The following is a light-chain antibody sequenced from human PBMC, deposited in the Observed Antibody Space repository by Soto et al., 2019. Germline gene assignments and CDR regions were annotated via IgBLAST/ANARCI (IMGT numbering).Light chain of an antibody. J-gene: IGLJ2*01. CDR1: SSDVGAYNY. V-gene: IGLV2-14*01. CDR2: EVS. Sequence: QSALTQPASVSGSPGQPITISCTGTSSDVGAYNYVSWYQQHPGKAPKLMIFEVSDRPSGVSNRFSGSKSGNTASLTISGLQAEDEADYYCSSYTISNTLVFGGGTKVTVL. CDR3: SSYTISNTLV.